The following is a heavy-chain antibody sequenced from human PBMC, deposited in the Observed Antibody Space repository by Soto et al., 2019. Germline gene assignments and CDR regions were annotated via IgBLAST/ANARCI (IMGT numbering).Heavy chain of an antibody. CDR2: INHSGST. CDR1: GGSFSGYY. J-gene: IGHJ4*02. V-gene: IGHV4-34*01. CDR3: ASGRYYYYGSGSYPEDY. Sequence: PSETLSLTCAVYGGSFSGYYWSWIRQPPGKGLEWIGEINHSGSTNYNPSLKSRVTISVDTSKNQFSLKLSSVTAADTAVYYCASGRYYYYGSGSYPEDYWGQGTLVTVSS. D-gene: IGHD3-10*01.